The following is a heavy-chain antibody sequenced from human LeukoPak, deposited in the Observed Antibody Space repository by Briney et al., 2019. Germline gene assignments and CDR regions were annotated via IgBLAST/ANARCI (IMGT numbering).Heavy chain of an antibody. CDR3: ARGRRYDFWSGPTDAFDI. V-gene: IGHV3-64*04. CDR1: GFIFSTYT. Sequence: GGSLRLSCSASGFIFSTYTMYWVRQAPGKGLEFVSVINGDGRTTYYADSVKGRFTISRDNSKNTLYLQMNSLRAGDTAVYYCARGRRYDFWSGPTDAFDIWGQGTMVTVSS. D-gene: IGHD3-3*01. CDR2: INGDGRTT. J-gene: IGHJ3*02.